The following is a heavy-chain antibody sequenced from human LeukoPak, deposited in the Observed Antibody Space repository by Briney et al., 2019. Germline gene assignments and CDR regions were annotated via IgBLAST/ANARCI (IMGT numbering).Heavy chain of an antibody. CDR3: ARDSSDIVVVVAATGAYNWFDP. CDR2: IIPIFGTA. V-gene: IGHV1-69*05. D-gene: IGHD2-15*01. J-gene: IGHJ5*02. Sequence: SVKVSCKASGGTFSSYAISWVRQAPGQGLEWMGGIIPIFGTANYAQKFQGRVTITTDESTSTAYMELSSLRSDDTAVYYCARDSSDIVVVVAATGAYNWFDPWGQGTLVTVSS. CDR1: GGTFSSYA.